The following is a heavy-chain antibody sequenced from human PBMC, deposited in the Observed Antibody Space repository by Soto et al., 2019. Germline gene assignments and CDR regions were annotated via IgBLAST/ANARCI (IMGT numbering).Heavy chain of an antibody. CDR2: ISGSGGST. V-gene: IGHV3-23*01. CDR3: AKRSREWSQNNYGMDV. D-gene: IGHD3-3*01. J-gene: IGHJ6*02. Sequence: GGSLRLSCAASGFTFSSYAMSWVRQAPGKGLEWVSAISGSGGSTYYADSVKGRFTISRDNSKNTLYLQMNSLRAEDTAVYYCAKRSREWSQNNYGMDVWGQGTTVTVSS. CDR1: GFTFSSYA.